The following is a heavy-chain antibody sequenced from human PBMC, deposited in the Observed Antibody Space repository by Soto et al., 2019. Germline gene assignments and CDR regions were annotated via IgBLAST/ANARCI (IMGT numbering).Heavy chain of an antibody. CDR2: IYPGDSDT. CDR1: GDSFTGYW. D-gene: IGHD2-15*01. Sequence: GEPLKISCPGSGDSFTGYWSGWVRQMPGKGLECMGVIYPGDSDTRYSPSFQGQVTISADKSISTAYLQWSSLKASDTAMYYCASSGLSSGGWFDPWGQGTLVTGSS. J-gene: IGHJ5*02. CDR3: ASSGLSSGGWFDP. V-gene: IGHV5-51*01.